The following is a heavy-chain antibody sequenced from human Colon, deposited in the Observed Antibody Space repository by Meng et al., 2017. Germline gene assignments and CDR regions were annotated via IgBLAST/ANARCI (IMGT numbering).Heavy chain of an antibody. V-gene: IGHV1-2*02. CDR2: INPHSGGT. Sequence: GESLKISCKASGYAFTGYYIQWVRQAPGQGLEWMGWINPHSGGTKYAQKFQGRVTMTWDTSITTVYMEVSALTSDDTAVYYCARGGLNTWSKPYYFDYWGQGTLVTVSS. D-gene: IGHD3-22*01. CDR3: ARGGLNTWSKPYYFDY. J-gene: IGHJ4*02. CDR1: GYAFTGYY.